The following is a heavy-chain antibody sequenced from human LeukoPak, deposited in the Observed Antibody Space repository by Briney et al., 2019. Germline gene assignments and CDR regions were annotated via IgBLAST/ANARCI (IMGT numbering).Heavy chain of an antibody. CDR1: GFTVSRNY. Sequence: GGSLRLSCAASGFTVSRNYMSWVRQAPGKGLEWVSEIYSGGSTYYAASVKGRFSISRDNSKNTVYLQMNSLRVEDTAVYYCARDDIYYDSSGYYYGLEYWGQGTLVTVSS. CDR3: ARDDIYYDSSGYYYGLEY. V-gene: IGHV3-53*01. J-gene: IGHJ4*02. CDR2: IYSGGST. D-gene: IGHD3-22*01.